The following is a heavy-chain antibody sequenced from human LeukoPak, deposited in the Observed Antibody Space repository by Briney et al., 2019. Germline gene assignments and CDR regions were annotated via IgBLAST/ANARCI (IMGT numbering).Heavy chain of an antibody. D-gene: IGHD3-22*01. V-gene: IGHV2-26*01. CDR2: IFSNDEK. CDR1: GFSLSNARMG. CDR3: ARIVLPRYDCSGYPYYFDY. Sequence: SGPTLVSPTETLTLTCTVSGFSLSNARMGVSWIRQPPGKALEWLAHIFSNDEKSYSTSLKSRLTISKDTSKSQVVLTMTNMDPVDTATYYCARIVLPRYDCSGYPYYFDYWGQGTLVTVSS. J-gene: IGHJ4*02.